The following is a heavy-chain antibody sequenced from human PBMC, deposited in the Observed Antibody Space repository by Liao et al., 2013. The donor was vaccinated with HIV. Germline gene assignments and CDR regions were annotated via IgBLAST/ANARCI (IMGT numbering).Heavy chain of an antibody. D-gene: IGHD4-17*01. J-gene: IGHJ4*02. Sequence: QVQLQQWGAGLLKPSETLSLTCAVYGGSFSGYYWTWIRQPPGKGLEWIGEINHSGDTNYNPSLERRVTMSVDTSKNQFSLKMTSVTAADTAVYYCARRGDYYPIKIDYWGQGTLVTVSS. CDR2: INHSGDT. V-gene: IGHV4-34*02. CDR1: GGSFSGYY. CDR3: ARRGDYYPIKIDY.